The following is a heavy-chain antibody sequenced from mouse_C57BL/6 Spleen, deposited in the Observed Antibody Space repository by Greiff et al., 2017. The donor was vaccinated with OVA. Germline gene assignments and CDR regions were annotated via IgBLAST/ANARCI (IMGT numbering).Heavy chain of an antibody. V-gene: IGHV1-52*01. Sequence: QVQLQQPGAELVRPGSSVKLSCKASGYTFTSYWMHWVKQRPIQGLEWIGNIDPSDSETHYNQKFTDKATLTVDKSSSTAYMQLSSLTSEDSAFYYCARERYDYWGQGTTLTVSS. CDR1: GYTFTSYW. CDR2: IDPSDSET. J-gene: IGHJ2*01. CDR3: ARERYDY.